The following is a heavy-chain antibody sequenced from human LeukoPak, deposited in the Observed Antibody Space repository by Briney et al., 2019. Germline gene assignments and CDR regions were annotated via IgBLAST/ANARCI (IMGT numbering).Heavy chain of an antibody. CDR1: GGSISSHF. Sequence: PSETLSLTCTVSGGSISSHFWSWIRQPPGKGLEWIGNIYNSGTTNYNPSLESRVTISVDTSKNQLSLQLTSVTAADTAVYYCTKATQWLAFDYWGRGALVTVSS. V-gene: IGHV4-59*11. CDR2: IYNSGTT. CDR3: TKATQWLAFDY. D-gene: IGHD6-19*01. J-gene: IGHJ4*02.